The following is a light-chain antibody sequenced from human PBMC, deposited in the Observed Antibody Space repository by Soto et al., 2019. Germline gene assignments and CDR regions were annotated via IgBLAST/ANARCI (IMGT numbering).Light chain of an antibody. CDR1: KTDIGVYDF. CDR2: EVV. Sequence: QSELTQPPSASGSPGQSVTISCTGTKTDIGVYDFVSWYQHHPGKAPRLIIYEVVQRPSGVPDRFSGYKSGNTASLTVSGLQAADEADYFCKSYAGSNPYVFGSGTKLTVL. V-gene: IGLV2-8*01. J-gene: IGLJ1*01. CDR3: KSYAGSNPYV.